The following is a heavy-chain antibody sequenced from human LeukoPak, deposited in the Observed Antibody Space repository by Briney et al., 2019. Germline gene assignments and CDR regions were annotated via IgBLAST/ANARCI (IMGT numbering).Heavy chain of an antibody. Sequence: GGSLRLSCAASGFTFSSYAMTWVRQAPGKGLEWVSAISGGGGSAYYADSVKGRFTISRDSSMNTLYLQMNSLTAGDTAAYYCAKAVGATRGYYYSGMDVWGQGTTVTVSS. CDR2: ISGGGGSA. CDR3: AKAVGATRGYYYSGMDV. D-gene: IGHD1-26*01. CDR1: GFTFSSYA. J-gene: IGHJ6*02. V-gene: IGHV3-23*01.